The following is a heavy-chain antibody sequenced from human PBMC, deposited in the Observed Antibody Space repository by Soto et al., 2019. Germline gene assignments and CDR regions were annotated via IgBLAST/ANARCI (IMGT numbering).Heavy chain of an antibody. CDR2: IYYSGST. J-gene: IGHJ4*02. CDR1: GGSVSSGSYY. D-gene: IGHD3-3*01. CDR3: ARDRRRITIFGVVRAFDY. V-gene: IGHV4-61*01. Sequence: PSETLSLTCTVSGGSVSSGSYYWSWIRQPPGKGLEWIGYIYYSGSTNYNPSLKSRVTISLDTSKNLFSLKLSSVTAADTAFYYCARDRRRITIFGVVRAFDYGGQGTLVTVSS.